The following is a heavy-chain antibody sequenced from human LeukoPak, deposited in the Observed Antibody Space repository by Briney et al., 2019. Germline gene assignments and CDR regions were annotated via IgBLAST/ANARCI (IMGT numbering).Heavy chain of an antibody. CDR2: ISSGGSNK. CDR3: AREKAKQHLLWGAYFDY. CDR1: VFTFSSYA. Sequence: PGGSLRLSCAASVFTFSSYAMHCVRQSPGKGLEWVAVISSGGSNKYYADSVKGRFTVSRDNSKNTPYLQMNSLSAEDTAVYYCAREKAKQHLLWGAYFDYWGQGTLVTVSS. V-gene: IGHV3-30*01. J-gene: IGHJ4*02. D-gene: IGHD6-13*01.